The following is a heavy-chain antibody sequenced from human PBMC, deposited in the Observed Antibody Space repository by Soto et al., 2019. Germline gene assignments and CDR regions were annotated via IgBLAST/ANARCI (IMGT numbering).Heavy chain of an antibody. V-gene: IGHV3-74*01. J-gene: IGHJ4*02. CDR3: ASWRF. CDR1: GFTFSSYW. CDR2: IKSDGSGR. Sequence: GGSLRLSCAASGFTFSSYWMHWVRQAPGKGLVWVSRIKSDGSGRIYADSVKGRFTISRDNAKNTLYRQMNSLRAEDTAVYYCASWRFWGQGTLVTVSP.